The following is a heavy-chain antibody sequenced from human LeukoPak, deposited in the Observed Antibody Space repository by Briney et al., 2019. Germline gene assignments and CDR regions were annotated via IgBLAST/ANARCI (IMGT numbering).Heavy chain of an antibody. Sequence: SETLSLTCTVSGGSISSYYWSWIRQPPGKGLEWIGYIYYSGTTNYNPSLKSRVTISVDTSRNQFSLKLSSVTAADTAVYYCARGVYIAAAQYAYWGQGTLVTVSS. CDR1: GGSISSYY. J-gene: IGHJ4*02. D-gene: IGHD6-13*01. CDR2: IYYSGTT. V-gene: IGHV4-59*01. CDR3: ARGVYIAAAQYAY.